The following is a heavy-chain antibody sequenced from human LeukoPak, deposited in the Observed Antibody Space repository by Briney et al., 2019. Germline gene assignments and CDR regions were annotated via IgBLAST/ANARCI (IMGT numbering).Heavy chain of an antibody. CDR2: ISYDGSNE. V-gene: IGHV3-30*18. CDR1: GSSYG. J-gene: IGHJ4*02. D-gene: IGHD6-19*01. Sequence: GGSLRLPCAASGSSYGMHWVRQAPGKGLEWVAVISYDGSNEYYADSVKGRFTISRDNSKNTLYLQMNSLRADDTAVYYCAKEDVSGWYGVDYWGRGTLVTVSS. CDR3: AKEDVSGWYGVDY.